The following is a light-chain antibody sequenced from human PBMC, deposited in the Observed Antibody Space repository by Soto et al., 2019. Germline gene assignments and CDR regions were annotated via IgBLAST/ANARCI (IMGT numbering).Light chain of an antibody. V-gene: IGKV1-5*01. Sequence: QIKQYHQTLSASVGDRVTITCRASHNIERWMAWYQQKPGKAPSLLIFDASTLHSGVPSRFSGSGSGTDFTLTISSLQPDDFATYYCQQFASSTTFGQGTKVDVK. CDR2: DAS. J-gene: IGKJ1*01. CDR3: QQFASSTT. CDR1: HNIERW.